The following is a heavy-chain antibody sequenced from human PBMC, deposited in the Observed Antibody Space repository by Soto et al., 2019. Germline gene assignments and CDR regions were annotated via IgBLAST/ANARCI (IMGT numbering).Heavy chain of an antibody. Sequence: PGGSLRLSCAASGFTFSSYDMHWVRQATGKGLEWVSAIGTAGDTYYPGSVKGRFTISRDNSKNTLYLQMNSLSAEDMAVYYCAKLMTTVSTPLDYWGQGTLVTVSS. D-gene: IGHD4-4*01. J-gene: IGHJ4*02. CDR3: AKLMTTVSTPLDY. CDR1: GFTFSSYD. V-gene: IGHV3-13*01. CDR2: IGTAGDT.